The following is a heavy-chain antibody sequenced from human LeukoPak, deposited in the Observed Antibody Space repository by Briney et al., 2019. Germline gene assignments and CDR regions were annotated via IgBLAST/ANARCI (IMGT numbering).Heavy chain of an antibody. CDR1: GYTFTSYY. CDR3: AREQGGYCSSTSCRYLDY. V-gene: IGHV1-46*01. Sequence: GASVKVSCKASGYTFTSYYMHWVRQAPGQGLEWMGIINPSGGSTSYAQKFQGRVTMTRDTSTSTVYMELSSLRSEDTAVYYCAREQGGYCSSTSCRYLDYWGQGTLVTVSS. CDR2: INPSGGST. J-gene: IGHJ4*02. D-gene: IGHD2-2*01.